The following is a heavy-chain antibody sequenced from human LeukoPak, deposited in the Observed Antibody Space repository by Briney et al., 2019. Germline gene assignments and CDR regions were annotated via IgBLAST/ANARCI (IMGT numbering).Heavy chain of an antibody. Sequence: GSSVKVSCKASEGTFSSYAISWVRQAPGQGLEWMGRIIPILGIANYAQKFQGRVTITADKSTSTAYMELSSLRSEDTAVYYCATGQRTMIVVVITTPGDYGMDVWGQGTTVTVSS. CDR2: IIPILGIA. D-gene: IGHD3-22*01. J-gene: IGHJ6*02. CDR3: ATGQRTMIVVVITTPGDYGMDV. V-gene: IGHV1-69*04. CDR1: EGTFSSYA.